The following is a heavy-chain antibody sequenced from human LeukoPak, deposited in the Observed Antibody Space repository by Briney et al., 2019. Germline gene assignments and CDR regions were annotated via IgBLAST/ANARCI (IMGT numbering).Heavy chain of an antibody. CDR2: ISAYNGNT. Sequence: GASVRLSCTASGYTFTSYGISWVRQAPGQGLEWMASISAYNGNTNYAQKLKGRVTMTTDTSTSTAYMELRGLRSDDTAIYYCARNSHGYGSGWQQFNFDYWGQGTLVTVSS. D-gene: IGHD6-19*01. V-gene: IGHV1-18*01. CDR3: ARNSHGYGSGWQQFNFDY. J-gene: IGHJ4*02. CDR1: GYTFTSYG.